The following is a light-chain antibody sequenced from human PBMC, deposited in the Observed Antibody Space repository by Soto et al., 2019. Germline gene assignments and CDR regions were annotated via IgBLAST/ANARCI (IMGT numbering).Light chain of an antibody. V-gene: IGLV7-46*01. Sequence: QAVVTLEPSLTVSPGGTVTLTCGSSTGAVTSGHYPYWFQQKPGQAPRTLIYDTTNKHSWTPARFSGSLLGGKAALTLSGAQPEDEAEYYCLLSYDNARDVVFGGGTSSPS. CDR2: DTT. J-gene: IGLJ2*01. CDR3: LLSYDNARDVV. CDR1: TGAVTSGHY.